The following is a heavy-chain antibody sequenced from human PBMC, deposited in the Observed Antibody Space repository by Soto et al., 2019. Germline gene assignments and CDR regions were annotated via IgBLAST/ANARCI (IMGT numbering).Heavy chain of an antibody. CDR1: GFTFSSYG. CDR3: ARSTMYYYGSGSLDY. D-gene: IGHD3-10*01. J-gene: IGHJ4*02. V-gene: IGHV3-33*01. CDR2: IWYDGSNK. Sequence: GGSLRLSCAASGFTFSSYGMHWVRQAPGKGLEWVAVIWYDGSNKYYADSVKGRFTISRDNSKNTLYLQMNSLRAEDTAVYYCARSTMYYYGSGSLDYWGQGTLVTVSS.